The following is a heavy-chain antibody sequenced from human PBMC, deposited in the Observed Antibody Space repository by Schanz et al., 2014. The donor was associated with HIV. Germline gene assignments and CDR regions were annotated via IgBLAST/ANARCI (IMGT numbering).Heavy chain of an antibody. Sequence: QVQLVESGGGVVQPGRSLRLSCAASGFTFSSYGMHWVRQAPGKGLEWVAVIWYDGSNKYYADSVKGRFTISRDNSRKTLYLQMNSLRAEDTALYYCATTLYPYTSSSDYYYGMDVWGRGTPVTVSS. D-gene: IGHD6-6*01. J-gene: IGHJ6*02. CDR2: IWYDGSNK. CDR1: GFTFSSYG. CDR3: ATTLYPYTSSSDYYYGMDV. V-gene: IGHV3-33*01.